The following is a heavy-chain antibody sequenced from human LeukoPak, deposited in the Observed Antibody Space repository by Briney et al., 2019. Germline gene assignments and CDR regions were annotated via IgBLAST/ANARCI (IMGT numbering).Heavy chain of an antibody. Sequence: NPGGSLRLSCAASGFTFSSYSMNWVRQAPGKGLEWVSSISSSSSYIYYADSVKGRFTISRDNAKNSLYLQMNSLRAEDTAVYYCARATRTTGTTGLSLQDYWGQGTLVTVSS. CDR2: ISSSSSYI. V-gene: IGHV3-21*01. D-gene: IGHD1-1*01. J-gene: IGHJ4*02. CDR1: GFTFSSYS. CDR3: ARATRTTGTTGLSLQDY.